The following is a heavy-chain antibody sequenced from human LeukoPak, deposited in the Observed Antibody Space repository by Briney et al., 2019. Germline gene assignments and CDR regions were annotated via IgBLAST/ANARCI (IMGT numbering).Heavy chain of an antibody. J-gene: IGHJ4*02. CDR2: INPNSGGT. CDR1: GYTFTGYY. D-gene: IGHD3-3*01. V-gene: IGHV1-2*02. CDR3: ARGRPSHYDFWSGYYEDFDY. Sequence: EASVKVSCKASGYTFTGYYMHWVRQAPGQGLEWMGWINPNSGGTNYVQKFQGRVTMTRDTSISTAYMELSRLRSDGTAVYYCARGRPSHYDFWSGYYEDFDYWGQGTLVTVSS.